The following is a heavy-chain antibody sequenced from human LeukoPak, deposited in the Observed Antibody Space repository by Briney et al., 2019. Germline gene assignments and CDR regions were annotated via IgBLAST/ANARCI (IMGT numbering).Heavy chain of an antibody. CDR2: MSDSGHDT. D-gene: IGHD3-16*01. Sequence: GSLRLSCAPSGFSFPNNDVSWVRQAPQRGLEWVSTMSDSGHDTSYADSVKGRFTISRDNSKNTLYLQMSSLRAEDTALYYCATGEYYFDFWGQGTLVTVSS. CDR3: ATGEYYFDF. J-gene: IGHJ4*02. CDR1: GFSFPNND. V-gene: IGHV3-23*01.